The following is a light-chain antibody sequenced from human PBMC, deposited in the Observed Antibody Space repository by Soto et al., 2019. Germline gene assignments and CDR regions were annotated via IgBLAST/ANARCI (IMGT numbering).Light chain of an antibody. CDR3: QQYSHRPPYP. CDR2: GAS. CDR1: QSLDYN. Sequence: EIVMTQSPATLSVSLGERATLSCRAGQSLDYNLAWYQQKPGQAPRLLSYGASARATGVPARFSGSGSETEFTLTISSVQSEDCAVYFCQQYSHRPPYPLGQGTKLEIK. V-gene: IGKV3-15*01. J-gene: IGKJ2*01.